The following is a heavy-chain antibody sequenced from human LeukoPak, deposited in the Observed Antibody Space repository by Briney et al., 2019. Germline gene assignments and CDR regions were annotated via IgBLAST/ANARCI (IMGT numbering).Heavy chain of an antibody. D-gene: IGHD6-13*01. CDR1: GYTLTEVS. V-gene: IGHV1-24*01. CDR3: ATGTVSSSWLGIFDF. J-gene: IGHJ4*02. Sequence: GASVKVSCKISGYTLTEVSMHWVRQAPGKGLEWMGRFDPEDGETLSAQRFQGRLTLTEDTSADTAYMELSGLTSDDTALYYCATGTVSSSWLGIFDFWGQGTLVTVSS. CDR2: FDPEDGET.